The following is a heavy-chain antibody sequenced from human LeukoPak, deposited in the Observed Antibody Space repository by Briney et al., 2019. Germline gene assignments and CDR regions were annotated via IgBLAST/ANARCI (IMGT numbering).Heavy chain of an antibody. Sequence: GGSLRLSCAVSGFTLSTYWMDGVRQAPGKALVWVSRISGDGSTTTYADSVRGRFTTTRDNANITLYLQMDSLRVEGTAVCYCARHGDISGYFLNWGQGRLVTVSS. V-gene: IGHV3-74*01. CDR3: ARHGDISGYFLN. J-gene: IGHJ4*02. CDR1: GFTLSTYW. CDR2: ISGDGSTT. D-gene: IGHD3-22*01.